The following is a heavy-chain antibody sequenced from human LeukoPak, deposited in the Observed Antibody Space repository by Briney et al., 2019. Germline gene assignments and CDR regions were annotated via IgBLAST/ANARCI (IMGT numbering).Heavy chain of an antibody. CDR1: GFTFDDYA. D-gene: IGHD6-19*01. V-gene: IGHV3-9*01. J-gene: IGHJ5*02. Sequence: GGSLRLSCAASGFTFDDYAMHWVRQAPGKGLEWVSGISWNSGSIGYADSVKGRFTISRDNAKNSLYLQMNSLRAEDTALYYCAKDTGYSSGWYDNWGQGTLVTVSS. CDR3: AKDTGYSSGWYDN. CDR2: ISWNSGSI.